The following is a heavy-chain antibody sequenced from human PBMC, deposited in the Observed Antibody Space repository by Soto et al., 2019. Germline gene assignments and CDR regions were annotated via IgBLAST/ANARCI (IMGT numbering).Heavy chain of an antibody. CDR1: GYTFTSYA. CDR2: INAGNGNT. J-gene: IGHJ4*02. D-gene: IGHD6-19*01. Sequence: ASVKVSCKASGYTFTSYAMHWVRQAPGQRLEWMGWINAGNGNTRYSQKFQGRVTITRDTSASTAYMELGSLRSEDTAVYYCARGIAVAGHFDYWGQGTLVTVPS. CDR3: ARGIAVAGHFDY. V-gene: IGHV1-3*01.